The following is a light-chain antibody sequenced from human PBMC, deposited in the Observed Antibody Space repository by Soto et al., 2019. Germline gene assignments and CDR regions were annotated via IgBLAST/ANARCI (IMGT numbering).Light chain of an antibody. CDR2: DAS. Sequence: GDRVTITCRASQSISRRLVWYQQKPGKAPKFLIYDASSLESGVPLRFSGSGSGTDFTLTISSLQPDDFATYYCQQYNNFPWTFGQGTKVETK. V-gene: IGKV1-5*01. CDR3: QQYNNFPWT. CDR1: QSISRR. J-gene: IGKJ1*01.